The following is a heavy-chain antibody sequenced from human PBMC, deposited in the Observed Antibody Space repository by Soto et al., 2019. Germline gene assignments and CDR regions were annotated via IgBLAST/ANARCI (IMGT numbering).Heavy chain of an antibody. D-gene: IGHD2-15*01. CDR3: ARDITLVVVAATPVYYYGMDV. J-gene: IGHJ6*02. V-gene: IGHV1-69*08. CDR2: IIPILGIA. CDR1: GGTFSSYT. Sequence: QVQLVQSGAEVKKPGSSVKVSCKASGGTFSSYTISWVRQAPGQGLEWMGRIIPILGIANYAQKFQGRVTITADKSTSTAYMELSSLRSEDTAVYYCARDITLVVVAATPVYYYGMDVWGQGTTVTVSS.